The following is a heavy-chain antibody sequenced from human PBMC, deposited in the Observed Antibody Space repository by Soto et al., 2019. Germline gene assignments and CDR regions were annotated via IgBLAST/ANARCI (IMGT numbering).Heavy chain of an antibody. Sequence: PGESLKISCKGSGYSFTSYWIGWVRQMPGKGLEWMGIIYPGDSDTRYSPSFQGQVTISADKSISTAYLQWSSLKASDSAMYYCARPPAAAGTSLAYWGQGTLVTVSS. CDR1: GYSFTSYW. CDR2: IYPGDSDT. CDR3: ARPPAAAGTSLAY. D-gene: IGHD6-13*01. V-gene: IGHV5-51*01. J-gene: IGHJ4*02.